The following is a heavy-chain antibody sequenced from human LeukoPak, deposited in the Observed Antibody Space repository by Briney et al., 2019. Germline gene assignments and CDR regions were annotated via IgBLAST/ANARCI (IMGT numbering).Heavy chain of an antibody. D-gene: IGHD6-13*01. CDR3: ARQLRNLYSSSLYYFDY. J-gene: IGHJ4*02. V-gene: IGHV3-21*01. Sequence: ETLSLTCTVSGGSISSYSWSWIRQAPGKGLEWVSSISSSSSYIYYADSVKGRFTISRDNAKNSLYLQMNSLRAEDTAVYYCARQLRNLYSSSLYYFDYWGQGTLVTVSS. CDR2: ISSSSSYI. CDR1: GGSISSYS.